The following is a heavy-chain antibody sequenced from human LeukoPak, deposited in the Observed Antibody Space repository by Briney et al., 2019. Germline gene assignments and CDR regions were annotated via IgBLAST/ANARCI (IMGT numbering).Heavy chain of an antibody. CDR1: GGSISSSSYY. CDR2: IYYSGST. J-gene: IGHJ5*02. V-gene: IGHV4-39*07. D-gene: IGHD6-13*01. CDR3: ARVTYSSSNWFDP. Sequence: SETLSLTCTVSGGSISSSSYYWGWIRQPPGKGLEWIGSIYYSGSTYYNPSLKSRVTMSVDTSKNQFSLKLSSVTAADTAVYYCARVTYSSSNWFDPWGQGTLVTVSS.